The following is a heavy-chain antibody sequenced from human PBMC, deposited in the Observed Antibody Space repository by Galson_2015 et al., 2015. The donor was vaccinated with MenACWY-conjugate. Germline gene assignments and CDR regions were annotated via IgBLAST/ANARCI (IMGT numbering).Heavy chain of an antibody. V-gene: IGHV4-39*07. CDR3: ARGEGV. D-gene: IGHD3-16*01. CDR1: CGSISISSYY. Sequence: SETLSLTCTVSCGSISISSYYWGWLRQPPGKGLEWIGHIYYSGSTSYNPSLKSRVTISIDGSKTQFSLKLSSVTAADTAVYYCARGEGVWGQGTPVTISS. CDR2: IYYSGST. J-gene: IGHJ4*02.